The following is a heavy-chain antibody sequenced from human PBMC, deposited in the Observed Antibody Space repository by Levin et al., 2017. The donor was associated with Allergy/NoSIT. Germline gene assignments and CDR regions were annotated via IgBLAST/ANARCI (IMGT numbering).Heavy chain of an antibody. J-gene: IGHJ4*02. CDR1: GFTVRNNY. CDR2: IYSGGDT. V-gene: IGHV3-53*01. CDR3: ATSPTSGY. Sequence: LSLTCAASGFTVRNNYMSWVRQAPRKGLEGVSIIYSGGDTFYTYVFLFRFTISRDSSKNTLYLQMNSLRADDTAVYYFATSPTSGYWGQGTLVTVSS.